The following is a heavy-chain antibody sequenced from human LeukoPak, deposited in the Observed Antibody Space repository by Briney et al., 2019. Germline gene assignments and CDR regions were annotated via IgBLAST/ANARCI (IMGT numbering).Heavy chain of an antibody. CDR3: ARGRGSAWKVVVTAIRYDY. V-gene: IGHV1-2*02. Sequence: GASVKVSCKASGYTFNGYYMHWVRQAPGQGLEWMGWINPNSGGTNYAQKFQGRVTMTRDTSISTAYMELSRLRSDDTAVYYCARGRGSAWKVVVTAIRYDYWGQGTLVTVSS. CDR2: INPNSGGT. J-gene: IGHJ4*02. D-gene: IGHD2-21*02. CDR1: GYTFNGYY.